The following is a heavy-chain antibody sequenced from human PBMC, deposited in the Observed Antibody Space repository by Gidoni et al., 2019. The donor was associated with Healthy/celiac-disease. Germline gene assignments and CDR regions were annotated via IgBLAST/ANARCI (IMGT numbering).Heavy chain of an antibody. D-gene: IGHD5-12*01. CDR2: ISYDGSNK. J-gene: IGHJ6*02. CDR3: ARVRDVDRELRKVYYYYYGMDV. V-gene: IGHV3-30-3*01. CDR1: GFTFSSSA. Sequence: QVQLVESGGGVVKPGRSLRLSCAASGFTFSSSAIHWVRQDPGKGLEWVSVISYDGSNKDYADYVKGRFTISRDNSKNTLYLKMNSLRAEDTAVYYCARVRDVDRELRKVYYYYYGMDVWGQGTTVTVSS.